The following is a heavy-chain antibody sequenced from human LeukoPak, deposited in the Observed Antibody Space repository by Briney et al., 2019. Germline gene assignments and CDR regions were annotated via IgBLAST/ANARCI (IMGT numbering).Heavy chain of an antibody. V-gene: IGHV3-74*01. CDR3: ARDAAMVRGVPDAFDI. CDR2: INSDGGTT. Sequence: GGSLRLSCGASGFTFGTYWMHWVRQAPGKGLVWVSGINSDGGTTTYADSVKGRFTISRDNANNSLFLQMNSLRAEDTAVYYCARDAAMVRGVPDAFDIWGQGTMVTVSS. CDR1: GFTFGTYW. J-gene: IGHJ3*02. D-gene: IGHD3-10*01.